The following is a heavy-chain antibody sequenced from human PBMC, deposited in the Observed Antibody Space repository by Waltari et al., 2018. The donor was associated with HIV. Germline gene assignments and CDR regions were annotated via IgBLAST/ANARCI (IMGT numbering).Heavy chain of an antibody. Sequence: QLQLQQSGPGLVKPSETLSLTCTVSGGSVINSDYYWDFIRQSPGKGLECIGNIYYTATTFYNPYLKSRVTMSADLSRNQFSLRLNSVTAADTAIYYCARRPRMAAFYLYYGMDVWGQGTTVTVSS. V-gene: IGHV4-39*01. J-gene: IGHJ6*02. CDR3: ARRPRMAAFYLYYGMDV. CDR1: GGSVINSDYY. D-gene: IGHD2-8*01. CDR2: IYYTATT.